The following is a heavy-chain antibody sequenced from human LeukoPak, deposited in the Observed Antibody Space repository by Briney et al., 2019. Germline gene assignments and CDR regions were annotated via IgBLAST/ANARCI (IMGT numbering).Heavy chain of an antibody. CDR1: GDSTSSDRYY. CDR3: ARGRPYSGGYHLDY. V-gene: IGHV4-39*02. J-gene: IGHJ4*02. D-gene: IGHD1-26*01. Sequence: SETLPLTCTVSGDSTSSDRYYGGWVRQPPGKGLEWIGNIYYSGSTYYNPSLKSRVTMSVDTSKNQFFLKLNSVTAADTAVYYCARGRPYSGGYHLDYWGQGTLVTVSA. CDR2: IYYSGST.